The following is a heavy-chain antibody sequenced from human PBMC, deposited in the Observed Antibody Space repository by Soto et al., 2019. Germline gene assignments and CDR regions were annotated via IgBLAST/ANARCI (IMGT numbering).Heavy chain of an antibody. D-gene: IGHD2-15*01. V-gene: IGHV3-15*06. CDR3: FTGGGGYFDF. CDR2: ILSKTAGETT. CDR1: GFAFTNAW. J-gene: IGHJ4*02. Sequence: GGSLRLSCTASGFAFTNAWMIWVRQAPGKGLEWVGRILSKTAGETTTYAAPVKGRFTISRDDSENTLYLQMNSLKTEDTGVYYCFTGGGGYFDFWGQGTPVTVSS.